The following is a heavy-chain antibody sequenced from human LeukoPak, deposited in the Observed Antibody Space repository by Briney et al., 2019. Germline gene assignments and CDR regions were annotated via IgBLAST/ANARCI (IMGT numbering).Heavy chain of an antibody. J-gene: IGHJ4*02. CDR3: ARVSGELDY. V-gene: IGHV4-30-4*01. CDR1: GGSISSGDYY. Sequence: SETLSLTCTVSGGSISSGDYYWSWIRQPPGKGLEWIGYIYYSGSTYYNPSLKSRVLISVDTSKNQFSLKLSSVTAADTAVYYCARVSGELDYWGQGNLVTVSS. CDR2: IYYSGST. D-gene: IGHD3-10*01.